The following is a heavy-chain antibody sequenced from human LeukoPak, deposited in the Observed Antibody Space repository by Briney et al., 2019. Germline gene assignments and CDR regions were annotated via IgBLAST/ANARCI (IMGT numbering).Heavy chain of an antibody. Sequence: VASVKVSCKASGYTFTGYYMHWVRQAPGQGLEWMGWINPNSGGTNYAQKFQGRGTMNRDRSVSTAYMELSRLRSDDTAVYYCARAGITMVRGVILYYFDYWGQGTLVTVSS. D-gene: IGHD3-10*01. CDR3: ARAGITMVRGVILYYFDY. V-gene: IGHV1-2*02. CDR1: GYTFTGYY. CDR2: INPNSGGT. J-gene: IGHJ4*02.